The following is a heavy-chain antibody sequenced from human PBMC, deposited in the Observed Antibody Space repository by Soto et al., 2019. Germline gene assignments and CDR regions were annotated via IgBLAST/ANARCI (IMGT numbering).Heavy chain of an antibody. V-gene: IGHV1-8*01. Sequence: ASVKVSCKASGYTFTSYDINWVRQATGQGLEWMGWMNPNSGNTGYAQKFQGRVTMTRNTSISTAYMELSSLRSEDTAVYYCARGSSAWCGEPTGYYYYGMDVWGQGTTGGVCS. D-gene: IGHD3-10*01. CDR3: ARGSSAWCGEPTGYYYYGMDV. J-gene: IGHJ6*02. CDR2: MNPNSGNT. CDR1: GYTFTSYD.